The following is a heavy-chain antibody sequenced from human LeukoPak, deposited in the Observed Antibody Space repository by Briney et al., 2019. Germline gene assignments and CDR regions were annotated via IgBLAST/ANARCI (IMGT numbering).Heavy chain of an antibody. D-gene: IGHD3-10*01. CDR3: SRGPYGFAFDY. CDR2: INHSGST. CDR1: GGSFSGYY. V-gene: IGHV4-34*01. J-gene: IGHJ4*02. Sequence: SETLSLTCAVYGGSFSGYYWSWLRQPPGKGLEWIGEINHSGSTNYNPSLKSRVTISVDTSKNQFSLTRSSGTAADTAGYYCSRGPYGFAFDYWGQGTLVTVSS.